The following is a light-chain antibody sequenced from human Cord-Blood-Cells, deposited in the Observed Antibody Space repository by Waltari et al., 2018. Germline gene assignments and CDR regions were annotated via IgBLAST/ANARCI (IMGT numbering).Light chain of an antibody. J-gene: IGLJ3*02. V-gene: IGLV2-11*01. Sequence: QSALTQPRPVSGSPGQSVTISCTGTSSDVGGYNYVSWYQQQPGKAPKLTVYDVSKRPSGVPDRFSGSKSGNTASLTISGLQAEDEADYYCCSYAGSYTFWVFGGGTKLTVL. CDR3: CSYAGSYTFWV. CDR2: DVS. CDR1: SSDVGGYNY.